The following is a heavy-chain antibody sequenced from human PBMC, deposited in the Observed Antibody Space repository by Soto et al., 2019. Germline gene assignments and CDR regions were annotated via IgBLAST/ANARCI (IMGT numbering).Heavy chain of an antibody. CDR2: IWYDGSNK. V-gene: IGHV3-33*01. CDR3: AREYVRSSWPLDY. J-gene: IGHJ4*02. D-gene: IGHD6-13*01. Sequence: GGSLRLSCAASGFTFSSYGMHWVRQAPGKGLEWVAVIWYDGSNKYYADSVKGRFTISRDNAKNTLYLQVNSLRAEDTAVYYCAREYVRSSWPLDYWGQGTLVTVSS. CDR1: GFTFSSYG.